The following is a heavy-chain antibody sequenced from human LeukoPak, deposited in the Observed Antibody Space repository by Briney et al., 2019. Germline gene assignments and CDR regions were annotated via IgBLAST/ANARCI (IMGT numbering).Heavy chain of an antibody. CDR2: IIPIFGTA. V-gene: IGHV1-69*05. D-gene: IGHD2-8*01. J-gene: IGHJ6*03. CDR3: ARDGVSRSVQRDYYYYMDV. CDR1: GGTFSCYA. Sequence: GASVKVSCKASGGTFSCYAISWGRHAPGQGLEWMGGIIPIFGTANYAQKFQGRVTITTDESTSTAYMELSSLRSEDTAVYYCARDGVSRSVQRDYYYYMDVWGKGTTVTVSS.